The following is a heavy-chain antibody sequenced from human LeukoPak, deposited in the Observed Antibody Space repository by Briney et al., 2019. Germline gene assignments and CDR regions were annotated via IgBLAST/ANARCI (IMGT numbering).Heavy chain of an antibody. J-gene: IGHJ6*03. Sequence: ASVKVSCKASGYTFTGYYMHWVRQAPGQGLEWMGWINPNSGGTNYAQKFQGRVTMTRDTSISTAYMELSRLRSDDTAVYYCARDDCSSTSCSTQRYYYYYMDVWGKGTTVTVSS. CDR3: ARDDCSSTSCSTQRYYYYYMDV. D-gene: IGHD2-2*01. CDR2: INPNSGGT. V-gene: IGHV1-2*02. CDR1: GYTFTGYY.